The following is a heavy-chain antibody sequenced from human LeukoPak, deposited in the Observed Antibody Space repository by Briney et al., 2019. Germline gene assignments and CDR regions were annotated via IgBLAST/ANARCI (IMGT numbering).Heavy chain of an antibody. Sequence: SETLSLTCTVSGGSISSYYWSWIRQPPGKGLEWIGEINHSGSTNYNPSLKSRVTISVDTSKNQFSLKLSSVTAADTAVYYCARGGGIGYCSSTSCSWFDPWGQGTLVTVSS. D-gene: IGHD2-2*01. J-gene: IGHJ5*02. CDR2: INHSGST. CDR1: GGSISSYY. CDR3: ARGGGIGYCSSTSCSWFDP. V-gene: IGHV4-34*01.